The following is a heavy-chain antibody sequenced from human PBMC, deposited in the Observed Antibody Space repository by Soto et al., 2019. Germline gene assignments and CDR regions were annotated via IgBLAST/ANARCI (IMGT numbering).Heavy chain of an antibody. CDR1: GGTFSSYA. V-gene: IGHV1-69*01. D-gene: IGHD3-3*01. CDR2: IMPIFGTA. Sequence: QVQLVQSGAEVKKPGSSVKVSCKASGGTFSSYAISRVRQAPGQGLEWMVGIMPIFGTANYAQKFQDRVTITADESTSPAYMELSSLRSNDTAVYYCARDGARITIFGVVIESAYYYYGMDVWGQGTTVTVSS. CDR3: ARDGARITIFGVVIESAYYYYGMDV. J-gene: IGHJ6*02.